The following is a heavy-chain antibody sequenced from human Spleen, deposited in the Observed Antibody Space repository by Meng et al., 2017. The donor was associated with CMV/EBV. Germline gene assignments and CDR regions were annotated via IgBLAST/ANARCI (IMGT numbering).Heavy chain of an antibody. D-gene: IGHD2-15*01. V-gene: IGHV3-7*01. CDR3: ARDIDHRDY. J-gene: IGHJ4*02. CDR1: GFTFSSYW. Sequence: ETLSLTCAASGFTFSSYWMSWVRQAPGKGLEWVANIKQDGSEKYYVDSVKGRFTISRDNAKNSLYLQMNNLRAEDTAVYYCARDIDHRDYWGQGTLVTVSS. CDR2: IKQDGSEK.